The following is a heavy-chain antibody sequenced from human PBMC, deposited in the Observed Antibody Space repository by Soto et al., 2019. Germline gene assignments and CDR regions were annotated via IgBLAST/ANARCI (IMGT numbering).Heavy chain of an antibody. V-gene: IGHV4-59*01. J-gene: IGHJ4*02. D-gene: IGHD7-27*01. CDR3: ARSKLGTINFDY. CDR2: IYYSGST. Sequence: SETLSLTCTVSGGSISSYYWSWIRQPPGKGLEWIGYIYYSGSTNYNPSLKSRVTISVDTSKNQFSLKLSSVTAADTAVYYCARSKLGTINFDYWGQGTLVTVSS. CDR1: GGSISSYY.